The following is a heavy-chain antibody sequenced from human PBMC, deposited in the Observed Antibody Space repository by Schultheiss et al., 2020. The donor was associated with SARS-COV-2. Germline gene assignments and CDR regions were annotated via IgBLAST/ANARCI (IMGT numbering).Heavy chain of an antibody. Sequence: GGSLRLSCAASGFTFSSSWMHWVCQAPEKGLEWVADIKCDGSEKYYVDSVKGRLTISRDNAKNSLYLQVNSLRAEDTAVYYCARDSGSYLLYGMDVWGQGTTVTVSS. CDR2: IKCDGSEK. D-gene: IGHD1-26*01. J-gene: IGHJ6*02. CDR3: ARDSGSYLLYGMDV. V-gene: IGHV3-52*01. CDR1: GFTFSSSW.